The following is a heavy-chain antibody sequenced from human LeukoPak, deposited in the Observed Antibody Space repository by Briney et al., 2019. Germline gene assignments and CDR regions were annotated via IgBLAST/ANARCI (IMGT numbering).Heavy chain of an antibody. CDR1: GFTFCSYG. D-gene: IGHD3-10*01. CDR2: ISYDGSNK. CDR3: AKDGSSVLVDY. V-gene: IGHV3-30*18. J-gene: IGHJ4*02. Sequence: PGGSLRLSCAASGFTFCSYGWHWLRQAQGKGLEGVAVISYDGSNKYYADSVKGRFTISRDNSKNTLYLQMNSLRAEDTAVYYCAKDGSSVLVDYWGQGTLVTVSS.